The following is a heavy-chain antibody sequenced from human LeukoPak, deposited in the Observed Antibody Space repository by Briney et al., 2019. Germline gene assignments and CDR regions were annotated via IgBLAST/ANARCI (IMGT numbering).Heavy chain of an antibody. CDR3: ARDLGTMVSY. V-gene: IGHV3-48*02. D-gene: IGHD3-10*01. CDR1: GFTFSSYS. CDR2: ISSTSSTI. Sequence: QPGGSLRLSCAASGFTFSSYSMYWVRQAPGKGLEWVSYISSTSSTIYYADSVKGRFTISRDNAKNSLYLLMNSLSDDDTAVYYCARDLGTMVSYWGQGTLVTVSS. J-gene: IGHJ4*02.